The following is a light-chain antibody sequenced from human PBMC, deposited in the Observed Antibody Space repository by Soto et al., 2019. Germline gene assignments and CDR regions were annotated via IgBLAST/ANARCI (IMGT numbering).Light chain of an antibody. Sequence: DIQMTQSPSTLSASVGDRVTITCRASQSVSSWLAWYQQKPGKAPNLLIYKASSLEGGVSSRFSGSGSGTEFTLTISSLQPDDFAPYYCQQYYSFSTFGQGTKVESK. CDR1: QSVSSW. J-gene: IGKJ1*01. CDR2: KAS. V-gene: IGKV1-5*03. CDR3: QQYYSFST.